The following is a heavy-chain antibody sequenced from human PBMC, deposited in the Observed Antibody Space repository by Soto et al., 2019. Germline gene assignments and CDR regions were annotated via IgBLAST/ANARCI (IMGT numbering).Heavy chain of an antibody. CDR2: IWYDGSNK. J-gene: IGHJ6*02. CDR1: GFTFSSYG. V-gene: IGHV3-33*01. Sequence: QVQLVESGGGVVQPGRSLRLSCAASGFTFSSYGMHWVRQAPGKGLEWVAVIWYDGSNKYYADSVKGRFTISRDNSKNTLYLQMNSLRAEDTAVYYCARDQGLRSAYYYYGMDVWGQGTTVTVSS. CDR3: ARDQGLRSAYYYYGMDV. D-gene: IGHD3-3*01.